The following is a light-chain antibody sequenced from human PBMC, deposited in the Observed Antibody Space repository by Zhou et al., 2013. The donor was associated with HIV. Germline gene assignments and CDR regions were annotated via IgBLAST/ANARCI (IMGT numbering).Light chain of an antibody. J-gene: IGKJ4*01. CDR1: QSISSW. Sequence: DIQMTQSPSTLSASVGDRVTITCRASQSISSWLAWYQQRPGGAPKLLMFAAATLQRGLPSRFTGRGSGTEFTLTISSLQPDDFATYFCQQVYTYPVSFGGGTTVAIK. CDR3: QQVYTYPVS. CDR2: AAA. V-gene: IGKV1-5*01.